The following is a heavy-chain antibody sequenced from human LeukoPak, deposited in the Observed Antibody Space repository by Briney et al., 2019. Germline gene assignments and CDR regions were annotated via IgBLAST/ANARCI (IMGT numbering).Heavy chain of an antibody. Sequence: SETLSLTCTVSGRSISSSSYYWGWIRQPPGKGLEWIGSIYYSGSTYYNPSLKSRVTTSVDTSKDQFSLKLSSVTAADTAVYYCARPPSMVRGVTDAFDIWGQGTMVTVSS. D-gene: IGHD3-10*01. CDR1: GRSISSSSYY. V-gene: IGHV4-39*01. J-gene: IGHJ3*02. CDR2: IYYSGST. CDR3: ARPPSMVRGVTDAFDI.